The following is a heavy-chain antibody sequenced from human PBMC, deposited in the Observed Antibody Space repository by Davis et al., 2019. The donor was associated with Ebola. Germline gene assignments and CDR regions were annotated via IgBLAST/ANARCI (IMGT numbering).Heavy chain of an antibody. CDR1: GFSPRTNGVS. Sequence: SGPTLVKPTQTLTLTCTFSGFSPRTNGVSVGWIRQPPGKALEWLALLDWDDDKRYSPSLKSRLTITKDTSKTQVVLTMTNMDPVDTATYYCTLHYGEYMEVGRFDYWGQGALVTVSS. D-gene: IGHD4/OR15-4a*01. V-gene: IGHV2-5*02. CDR3: TLHYGEYMEVGRFDY. CDR2: LDWDDDK. J-gene: IGHJ4*02.